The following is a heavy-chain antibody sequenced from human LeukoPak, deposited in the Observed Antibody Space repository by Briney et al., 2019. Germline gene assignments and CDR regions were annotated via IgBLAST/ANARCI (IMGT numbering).Heavy chain of an antibody. CDR2: INAGNGNT. J-gene: IGHJ4*02. D-gene: IGHD2-2*01. CDR1: GYTFTSYA. V-gene: IGHV1-3*01. Sequence: ASVKVSCKASGYTFTSYAMHWVRQAPGQRLEWMGWINAGNGNTKYSQKFQGRVTITRDTSASTAYMELSSLRPEDTAVYYCARGSIVVVALGYWGQGTLVTVSS. CDR3: ARGSIVVVALGY.